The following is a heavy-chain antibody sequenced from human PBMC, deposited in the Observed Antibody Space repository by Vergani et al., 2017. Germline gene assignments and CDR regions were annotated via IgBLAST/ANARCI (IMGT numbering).Heavy chain of an antibody. J-gene: IGHJ3*02. D-gene: IGHD3-10*01. Sequence: QVQLQQWGAGLLKPSETLSLTCAVYGGSFSGYYWSWIRQPPGKGLEWIGYIYYSGSTNYNPSLKSRVTISVDTSKNQFSLKLSSVTAADTAVYYCARRAGDIWGQGTMVTVSS. V-gene: IGHV4-34*11. CDR2: IYYSGST. CDR3: ARRAGDI. CDR1: GGSFSGYY.